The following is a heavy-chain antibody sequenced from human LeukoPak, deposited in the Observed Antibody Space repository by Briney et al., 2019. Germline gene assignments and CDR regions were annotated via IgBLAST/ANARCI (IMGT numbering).Heavy chain of an antibody. Sequence: ASAKVSCKASGGTFSSYAISWVRQAPGQGLEWMGGIIPIFGTANYAQKFQGRVTITADESTSTAYMELSSLRSEDTAVYYCARSMVRGVNWLDPWGQGTLVTVSS. CDR2: IIPIFGTA. CDR1: GGTFSSYA. D-gene: IGHD3-10*01. J-gene: IGHJ5*02. CDR3: ARSMVRGVNWLDP. V-gene: IGHV1-69*01.